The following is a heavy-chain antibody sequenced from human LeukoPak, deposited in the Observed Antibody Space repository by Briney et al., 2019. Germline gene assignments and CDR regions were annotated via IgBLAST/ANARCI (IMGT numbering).Heavy chain of an antibody. Sequence: PSETLSLTCTVSSASISSTNYNWGWLRQPPGKGPEWIGNIYFSGTTYYNPSLKSRVTISVDTSKSQFSLKLSSVTAADTAVYYCARGRGGYPRFDYWGQGTLVTVSS. D-gene: IGHD2-15*01. CDR1: SASISSTNYN. CDR2: IYFSGTT. J-gene: IGHJ4*02. V-gene: IGHV4-39*01. CDR3: ARGRGGYPRFDY.